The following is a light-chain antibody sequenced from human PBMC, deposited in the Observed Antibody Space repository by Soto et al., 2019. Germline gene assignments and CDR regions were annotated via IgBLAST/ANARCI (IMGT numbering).Light chain of an antibody. V-gene: IGKV3-11*01. J-gene: IGKJ1*01. Sequence: EIVLTQSPATLYFSPGERATLPCRASKSVSSYLALYQQKPGQAPRLLIYDASNRATGIPARFSGSGSGTDYALTISSLVPEDLAVYYCQHRSNLLWTCGQGTKVEIK. CDR3: QHRSNLLWT. CDR1: KSVSSY. CDR2: DAS.